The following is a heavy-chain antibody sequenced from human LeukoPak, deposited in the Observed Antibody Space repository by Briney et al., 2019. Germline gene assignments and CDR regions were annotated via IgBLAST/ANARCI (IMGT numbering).Heavy chain of an antibody. CDR2: IYYSGST. V-gene: IGHV4-59*01. Sequence: PSETLSLTCTVSGDXFRSYYWSWIRQPPGKGLKWIGYIYYSGSTNYNPSLKSRVTISVDTSKNQFSLKLNSVTAADTAVYYCARGRNLEWFDFWGQGTLVTVSS. CDR3: ARGRNLEWFDF. D-gene: IGHD3-3*01. CDR1: GDXFRSYY. J-gene: IGHJ5*01.